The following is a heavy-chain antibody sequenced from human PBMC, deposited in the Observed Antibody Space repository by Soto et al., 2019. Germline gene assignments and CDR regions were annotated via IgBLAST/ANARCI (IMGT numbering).Heavy chain of an antibody. D-gene: IGHD3-10*01. V-gene: IGHV1-2*04. CDR1: GYTFTGYY. CDR3: ARGLITMVRGVLTDAFDI. Sequence: ASVKVSCKASGYTFTGYYMHWVRQAPGQGLEWMGWINPNSGGTNYAQKFQGWVTMTRDTSISTAYMELSRLRSDDTAVYYCARGLITMVRGVLTDAFDIWGQGTMVTVSS. CDR2: INPNSGGT. J-gene: IGHJ3*02.